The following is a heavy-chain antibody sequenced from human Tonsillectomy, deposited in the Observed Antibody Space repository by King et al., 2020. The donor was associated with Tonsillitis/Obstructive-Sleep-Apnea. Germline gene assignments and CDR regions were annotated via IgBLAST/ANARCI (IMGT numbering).Heavy chain of an antibody. D-gene: IGHD5-18*01. V-gene: IGHV3-33*01. Sequence: VQLVESWGGVVQPGRSLKLSFAASGFSFCNYGIHWVLHVPGKVLEWVACLCYHGCSEYFVYSLIGRFTIYRANSQNTVHLQMNSLRAADTAVYYCARDHSAMSEYSPIWFDPWGQGTLVTVSS. CDR1: GFSFCNYG. J-gene: IGHJ5*02. CDR2: LCYHGCSE. CDR3: ARDHSAMSEYSPIWFDP.